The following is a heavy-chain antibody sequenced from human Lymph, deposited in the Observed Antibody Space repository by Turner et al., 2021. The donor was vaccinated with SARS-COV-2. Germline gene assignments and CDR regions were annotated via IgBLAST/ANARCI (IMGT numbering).Heavy chain of an antibody. CDR2: ISSSSSYI. CDR1: GFTFSTYS. V-gene: IGHV3-21*01. CDR3: ARDIPTTADYFDY. Sequence: EVQLVESGGGPVKPGGTLRLYCAASGFTFSTYSMNWVRQAPGKGLEWISSISSSSSYIYYADSVKGRFTSTRDDAKNSLYLQMNSLRAEDTAVYYCARDIPTTADYFDYWGQGTLVTVSS. D-gene: IGHD4-17*01. J-gene: IGHJ4*02.